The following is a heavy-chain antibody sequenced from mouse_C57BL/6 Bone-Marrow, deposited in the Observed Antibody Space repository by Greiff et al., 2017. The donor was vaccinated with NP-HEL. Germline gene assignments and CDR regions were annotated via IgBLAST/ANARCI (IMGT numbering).Heavy chain of an antibody. V-gene: IGHV1-61*01. CDR3: ARPGPLYYVDY. D-gene: IGHD3-1*01. CDR1: GYTFTSYW. CDR2: IYPSDSET. J-gene: IGHJ2*01. Sequence: QVQLQQPGAELVRPGSSVKLSCKASGYTFTSYWMDWVKQRPGQGLEWIGNIYPSDSETHYNQKFKDKATLTVDKSSSTAYMQLSSLTSEDSAVYYCARPGPLYYVDYWGQGTTLTVSS.